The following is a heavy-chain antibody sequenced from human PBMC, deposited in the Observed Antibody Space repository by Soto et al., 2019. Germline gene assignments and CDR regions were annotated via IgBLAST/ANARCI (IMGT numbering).Heavy chain of an antibody. CDR2: ISGSGRST. D-gene: IGHD2-2*01. J-gene: IGHJ6*03. V-gene: IGHV3-23*01. CDR1: GFTFSSYG. Sequence: GGSLRLSCAASGFTFSSYGMSWVRQAPGRGLEWVSAISGSGRSTYYADSVKGRFTISRDNSKNTLYLQMNSLRAEDTAVYYCAKEGYCSSTSCYLSDHYMDVWGKGTTVTVSS. CDR3: AKEGYCSSTSCYLSDHYMDV.